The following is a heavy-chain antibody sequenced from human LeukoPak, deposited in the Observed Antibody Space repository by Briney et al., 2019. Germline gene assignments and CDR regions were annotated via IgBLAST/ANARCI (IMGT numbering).Heavy chain of an antibody. CDR2: ISSSSSTI. CDR1: GFTFSTYS. CDR3: ARDSPPGI. J-gene: IGHJ3*02. V-gene: IGHV3-48*01. Sequence: PGGSLRLSCAASGFTFSTYSMNWVRQAPGKGLEWVSYISSSSSTIYYADSVKGRFTISRDNAKNSLYLRMNSLRAEDTAVYYCARDSPPGIWGQGTMVTVSS.